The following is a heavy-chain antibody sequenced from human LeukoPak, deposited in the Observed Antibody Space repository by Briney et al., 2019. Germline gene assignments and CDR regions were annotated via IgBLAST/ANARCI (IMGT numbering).Heavy chain of an antibody. D-gene: IGHD1-1*01. CDR3: ARVSGRLERQSDLDY. J-gene: IGHJ4*02. V-gene: IGHV3-21*01. Sequence: GGSLRLSCAASGFTFSSYAMSWVRQAPGKGLEWVSSISGDSTYIYNAGSVKGRFTISRDNAQASLYLQMISLRADDTAVYYCARVSGRLERQSDLDYWGQGTLVIVSS. CDR1: GFTFSSYA. CDR2: ISGDSTYI.